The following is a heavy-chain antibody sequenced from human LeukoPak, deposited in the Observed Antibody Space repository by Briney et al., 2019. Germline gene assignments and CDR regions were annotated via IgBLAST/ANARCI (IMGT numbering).Heavy chain of an antibody. V-gene: IGHV4-61*02. D-gene: IGHD1-26*01. CDR1: GGSISSGSYF. CDR2: IYTSGST. CDR3: ARIGGSFYYYYYMDV. J-gene: IGHJ6*03. Sequence: SQTLSLTCTVSGGSISSGSYFWSWIRQPAGRGLEWIGRIYTSGSTNYNPSLKSRVTISVDTSKNQFSLKLNSVTAADTAVYYCARIGGSFYYYYYMDVWGKGTTVTVSS.